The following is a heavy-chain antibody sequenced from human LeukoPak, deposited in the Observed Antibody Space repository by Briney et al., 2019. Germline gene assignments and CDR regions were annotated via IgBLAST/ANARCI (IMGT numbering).Heavy chain of an antibody. D-gene: IGHD6-19*01. J-gene: IGHJ3*02. CDR3: ASTIRIAVAGDDAFDI. CDR1: GFTFSSYS. V-gene: IGHV3-21*01. Sequence: IPGGSLRLSCAASGFTFSSYSMTWVRQAPGKGLEWVSSISSSSSYIYYADSVKGRFTISRDNAKNSLYLQMNSLRAEDTAVYYCASTIRIAVAGDDAFDIWGQGTMVTVSS. CDR2: ISSSSSYI.